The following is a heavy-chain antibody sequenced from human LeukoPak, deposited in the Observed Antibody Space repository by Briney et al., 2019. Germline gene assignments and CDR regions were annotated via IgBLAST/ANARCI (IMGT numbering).Heavy chain of an antibody. CDR2: ISSSGSTI. CDR3: ARGRIAVVGYYFDY. V-gene: IGHV3-48*03. CDR1: GFTFSSYE. Sequence: PGGSLRLSCAASGFTFSSYEMNWVRQAPGKGLEWASYISSSGSTIYYADSVKGRFAISRDNAKNSLYLQMNSLRAEDTAVYYCARGRIAVVGYYFDYWGQGTLVTVSS. D-gene: IGHD6-19*01. J-gene: IGHJ4*02.